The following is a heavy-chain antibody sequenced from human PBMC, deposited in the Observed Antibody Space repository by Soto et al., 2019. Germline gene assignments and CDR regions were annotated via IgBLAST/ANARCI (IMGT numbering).Heavy chain of an antibody. CDR3: AKDAQWELRWPRGMDV. CDR1: GFTFSSYG. CDR2: ISYDGSNK. D-gene: IGHD1-26*01. J-gene: IGHJ6*02. V-gene: IGHV3-30*18. Sequence: QVQLVESGGGVVQPGRSLRLSCAASGFTFSSYGMHWVRQAPGKGLEWVAVISYDGSNKYYADSVKGRFTISRDNSKNTLYLQMNSLRAEDTAVYYCAKDAQWELRWPRGMDVWGQGTTVTVSS.